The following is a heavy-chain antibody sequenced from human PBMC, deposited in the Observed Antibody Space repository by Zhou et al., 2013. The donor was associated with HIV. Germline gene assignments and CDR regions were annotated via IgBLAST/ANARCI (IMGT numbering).Heavy chain of an antibody. CDR1: GGAFGNSA. J-gene: IGHJ5*02. V-gene: IGHV1-69*12. CDR2: VNPIFGAA. CDR3: ASDRGSWFDP. D-gene: IGHD3-16*01. Sequence: QVQLVQSGAEVKKPGSSVRVSCKASGGAFGNSAINWLRQAPGQGFEWIGDVNPIFGAANYAPNFQGRVTITADESTSTAYMELSSLRSEDTAVYYCASDRGSWFDPWGQGTLVTVSS.